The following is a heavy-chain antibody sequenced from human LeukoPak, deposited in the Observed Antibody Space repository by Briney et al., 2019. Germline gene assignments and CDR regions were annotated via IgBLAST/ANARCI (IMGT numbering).Heavy chain of an antibody. CDR1: GGTSNSHA. J-gene: IGHJ4*02. V-gene: IGHV1-69*04. CDR3: ATPNYGGGYQWGDFFDF. CDR2: ITPNLGTT. D-gene: IGHD3-22*01. Sequence: SVKVSCKASGGTSNSHAISWVRQAPGQGLEWMGRITPNLGTTNRAQNFQDRVTLTADKSTNTAYMELTSLTSDDTAVYYCATPNYGGGYQWGDFFDFWGQGTLVTVSS.